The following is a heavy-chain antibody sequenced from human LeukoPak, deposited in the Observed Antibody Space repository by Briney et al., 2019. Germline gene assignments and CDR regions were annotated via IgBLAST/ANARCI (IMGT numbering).Heavy chain of an antibody. CDR2: IYYSGST. V-gene: IGHV4-34*01. J-gene: IGHJ5*02. D-gene: IGHD3-3*01. CDR3: AREESSRYYDFWSGYYTGLFDP. CDR1: GGSFSGYY. Sequence: SETLSLTCAVYGGSFSGYYWSWIRQPPGKGLEWIGSIYYSGSTYYNPSLKSRVTISVDTSKNQFSLKLSSVTAADTAVYYCAREESSRYYDFWSGYYTGLFDPWGQGTLVTVSS.